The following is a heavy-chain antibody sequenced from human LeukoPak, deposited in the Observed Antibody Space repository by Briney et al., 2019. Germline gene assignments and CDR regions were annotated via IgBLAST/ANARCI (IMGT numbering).Heavy chain of an antibody. CDR1: GVSISSGGYS. J-gene: IGHJ4*02. CDR3: ARLAVGIAAAGTTLFDY. V-gene: IGHV4-30-2*01. D-gene: IGHD6-13*01. Sequence: SETLSLTCAVSGVSISSGGYSWSWIRQPPGKGLEWIGYIYHSGSTYYNPSLKSRVTISVDRSKNQFSLKLSSVTAADTAVYYCARLAVGIAAAGTTLFDYWGQGTLVTVSS. CDR2: IYHSGST.